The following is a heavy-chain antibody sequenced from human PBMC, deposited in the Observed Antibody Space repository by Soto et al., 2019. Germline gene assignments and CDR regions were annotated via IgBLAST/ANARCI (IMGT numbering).Heavy chain of an antibody. CDR3: ARDRGYCSGGSCYGGEAAFDY. CDR2: IIPIFGTA. CDR1: GGTFSSYA. J-gene: IGHJ4*02. V-gene: IGHV1-69*01. Sequence: QVQLVQSGAEVKKPGSSVKVSCKASGGTFSSYAISWVRQAPGQGLEWMGGIIPIFGTANYAQKFQGRVTITADESTSTAYMELSSLRSEDTAVYYCARDRGYCSGGSCYGGEAAFDYWGQGTLVTVSS. D-gene: IGHD2-15*01.